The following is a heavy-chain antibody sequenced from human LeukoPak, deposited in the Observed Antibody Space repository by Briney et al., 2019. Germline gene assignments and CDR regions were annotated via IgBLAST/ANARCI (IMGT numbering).Heavy chain of an antibody. D-gene: IGHD3-10*01. Sequence: GGSLRLSCAASGFTFDDYGMSWVRQAPGKGLEWVSGINWNGGSTGYADSVKGRFTISRDNAKNSLYLQMNSLRAEDTALYYCARDTPGGGNYYYYYMDVWGKGTTVTISS. J-gene: IGHJ6*03. CDR2: INWNGGST. V-gene: IGHV3-20*04. CDR1: GFTFDDYG. CDR3: ARDTPGGGNYYYYYMDV.